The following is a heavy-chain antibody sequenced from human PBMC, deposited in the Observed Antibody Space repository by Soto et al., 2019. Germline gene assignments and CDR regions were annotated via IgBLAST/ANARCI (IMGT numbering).Heavy chain of an antibody. CDR1: GFTFSSYS. J-gene: IGHJ3*02. D-gene: IGHD3-3*01. CDR3: AVAYYDFWSGYHNKVHAFDI. CDR2: INHSGST. V-gene: IGHV4-34*08. Sequence: GSLRLSCAASGFTFSSYSMNWVRQPPGKGLEWIGEINHSGSTNYNPSLKSRVTISVDTSKNQFSLKLSSVTAADTAVYYCAVAYYDFWSGYHNKVHAFDIWGQGTMVTVSS.